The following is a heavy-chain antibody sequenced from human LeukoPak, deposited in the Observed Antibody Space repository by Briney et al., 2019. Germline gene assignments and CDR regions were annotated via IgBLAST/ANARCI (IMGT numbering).Heavy chain of an antibody. CDR1: GFTFSSYT. D-gene: IGHD3-3*01. CDR3: AKGSAASIIDYYYGMDV. V-gene: IGHV3-23*01. Sequence: GGSLRLSCAASGFTFSSYTMSWVRQAPGKGLEWVSPISGSGGSTYYSDSVKGRFTISRDNSKDTLYLQMNSLRAEDTAVYYCAKGSAASIIDYYYGMDVWGQGTTVTVSS. CDR2: ISGSGGST. J-gene: IGHJ6*02.